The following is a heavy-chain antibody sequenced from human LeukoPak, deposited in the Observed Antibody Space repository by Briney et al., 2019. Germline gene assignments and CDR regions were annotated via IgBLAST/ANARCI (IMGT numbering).Heavy chain of an antibody. J-gene: IGHJ4*02. D-gene: IGHD6-19*01. Sequence: GGSLRLSCAASGFTFSSYERNWVRQAPGKGLEWVSYISSSGSTIYYADSVKGRFTISRDNAKNSLYLQMNSLRAEDTAVYYCARETIAVADPGCFGYWGQGTLVTVSS. CDR3: ARETIAVADPGCFGY. CDR2: ISSSGSTI. V-gene: IGHV3-48*03. CDR1: GFTFSSYE.